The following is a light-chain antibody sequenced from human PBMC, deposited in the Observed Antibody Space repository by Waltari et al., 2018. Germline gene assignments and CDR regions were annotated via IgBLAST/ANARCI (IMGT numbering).Light chain of an antibody. J-gene: IGKJ2*03. Sequence: DIQMTQSPSSLSASVGDRVTITCRASQIIGRKLNWYQQKPGKAPNLLVYAASTLQSGTPSRFSGSASGTDFTLTISSLQPDDSATYYCQQSSTIPYSFGQGTKVEIK. CDR1: QIIGRK. CDR3: QQSSTIPYS. V-gene: IGKV1-39*01. CDR2: AAS.